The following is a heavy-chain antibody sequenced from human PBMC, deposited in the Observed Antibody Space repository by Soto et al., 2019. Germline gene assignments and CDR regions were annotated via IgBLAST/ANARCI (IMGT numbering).Heavy chain of an antibody. V-gene: IGHV4-30-2*01. Sequence: SETLSLTCAVSGGSISSGGYSWSWIRQPPGKGLEWIGYIYHSGSTYYNPSLKSRVTISVDRSKNQFSLKLSFVTAADTAVYYCASRGYNDYGDYWSDYWGQGTLVTVSS. CDR3: ASRGYNDYGDYWSDY. J-gene: IGHJ4*02. CDR2: IYHSGST. CDR1: GGSISSGGYS. D-gene: IGHD4-17*01.